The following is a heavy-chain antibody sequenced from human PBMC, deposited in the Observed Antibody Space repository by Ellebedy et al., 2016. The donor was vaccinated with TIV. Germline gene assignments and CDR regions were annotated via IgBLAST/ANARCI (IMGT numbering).Heavy chain of an antibody. CDR1: GYTFTSYG. Sequence: AASVKVSCKASGYTFTSYGISWVRQAPGQGLEWMGWISAYNGNTNYAQKLQGRVTMTTDTSTSTAYMELRSLRSDDTAVYYCARDRGDWSKSVPTGYFDYWGQGTLVTVSS. CDR3: ARDRGDWSKSVPTGYFDY. V-gene: IGHV1-18*01. J-gene: IGHJ4*02. D-gene: IGHD2-21*02. CDR2: ISAYNGNT.